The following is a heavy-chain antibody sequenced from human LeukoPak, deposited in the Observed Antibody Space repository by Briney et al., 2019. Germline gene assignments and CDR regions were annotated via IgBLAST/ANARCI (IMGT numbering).Heavy chain of an antibody. V-gene: IGHV3-23*01. D-gene: IGHD3-10*01. Sequence: GGFLRLSCAASGFTFSSYAMSWVRQAPGKGLEWVSAISTSGVTYYADSVRGRFTISRDNSKNTLYLQMNSLRAEDTAVYYCAKDVITMLRGADYWGQGTLVTVSS. CDR2: ISTSGVT. J-gene: IGHJ4*02. CDR3: AKDVITMLRGADY. CDR1: GFTFSSYA.